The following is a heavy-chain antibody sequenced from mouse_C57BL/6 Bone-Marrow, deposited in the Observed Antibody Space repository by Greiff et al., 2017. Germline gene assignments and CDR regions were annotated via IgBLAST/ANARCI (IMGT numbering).Heavy chain of an antibody. CDR1: GFTIKDDY. CDR3: TAFDGNYFDF. D-gene: IGHD2-3*01. CDR2: IDPEIGDT. J-gene: IGHJ2*01. V-gene: IGHV14-4*01. Sequence: VQLQQSGAELVRPGASVKLSCTASGFTIKDDYIHWVKQRPEQGLEWIGWIDPEIGDTEYASKFQGKATITSDKSSNTVYLQRSSLTSEDTAVYYSTAFDGNYFDFGGQGTPLTVAS.